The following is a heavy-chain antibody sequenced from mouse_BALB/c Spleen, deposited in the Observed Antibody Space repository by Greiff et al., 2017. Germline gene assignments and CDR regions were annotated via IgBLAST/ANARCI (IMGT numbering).Heavy chain of an antibody. J-gene: IGHJ2*01. CDR1: GFTFSSFG. V-gene: IGHV5-17*02. D-gene: IGHD2-1*01. Sequence: EVQVVESGGGLVQPGGSRKLSCAASGFTFSSFGMHWVRQAPEKGLEWVAYISSGSSTIYYADTVKGRFTISRDNPKNTLFLQITSLRSEDTAMYYCAREYGNYPYYFDYWGQGTTLTVSS. CDR3: AREYGNYPYYFDY. CDR2: ISSGSSTI.